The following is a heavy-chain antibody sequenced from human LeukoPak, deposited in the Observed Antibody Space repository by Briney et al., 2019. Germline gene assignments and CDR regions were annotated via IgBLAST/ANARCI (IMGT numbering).Heavy chain of an antibody. Sequence: GGSLRLSCVASRFTFSNYWMSWVRQTPGKGLEWVANINQDGSKKRYADSMKGRFTISRDNAKESLYLQLNSLRAEDTAVYYCAKWGPYCVGDYCPALDSWGPGTLVTVSS. J-gene: IGHJ4*02. CDR2: INQDGSKK. CDR1: RFTFSNYW. V-gene: IGHV3-7*01. CDR3: AKWGPYCVGDYCPALDS. D-gene: IGHD2-21*02.